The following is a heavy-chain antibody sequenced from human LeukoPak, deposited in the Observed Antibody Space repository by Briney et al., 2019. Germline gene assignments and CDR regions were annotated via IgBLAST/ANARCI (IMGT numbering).Heavy chain of an antibody. V-gene: IGHV3-23*01. Sequence: GGSLRLSCAASGFTFSSFAMNWVRQAPGKGLQWVSSIGGSGDETYYADSVKGRFTISRDNSKNTLYLQMNSLRAEDTAVYYCAKDPYYYGSGSYFDYWGQGTLVTVSS. CDR2: IGGSGDET. CDR3: AKDPYYYGSGSYFDY. CDR1: GFTFSSFA. D-gene: IGHD3-10*01. J-gene: IGHJ4*02.